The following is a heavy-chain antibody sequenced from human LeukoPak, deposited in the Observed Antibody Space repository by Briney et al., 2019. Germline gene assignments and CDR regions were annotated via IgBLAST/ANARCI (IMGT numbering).Heavy chain of an antibody. V-gene: IGHV3-11*01. Sequence: GGSLRLSCAASGFTFSSYAMSWIRQAPGKGLEWVSYISSSGSTIYYADSVKGRFTISRDNAKNSLYLQMNSLRAEDTAVYYCAIVAVAGSFDYWGQGTLVTVSS. J-gene: IGHJ4*02. D-gene: IGHD6-19*01. CDR3: AIVAVAGSFDY. CDR1: GFTFSSYA. CDR2: ISSSGSTI.